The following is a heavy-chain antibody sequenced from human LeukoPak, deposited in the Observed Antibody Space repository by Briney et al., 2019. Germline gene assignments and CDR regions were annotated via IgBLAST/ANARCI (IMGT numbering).Heavy chain of an antibody. J-gene: IGHJ4*02. CDR3: ARKDIAVAGTDY. V-gene: IGHV3-21*01. Sequence: PGGSLRLSCAASGFTFSSYSMNWVRQTPGKGLEWVSSISSSSSYIFYADSVKGRFTISRDNAKNSLYLQMNSLRAEDTAVYYCARKDIAVAGTDYWGQGTLVTVSS. CDR1: GFTFSSYS. D-gene: IGHD6-19*01. CDR2: ISSSSSYI.